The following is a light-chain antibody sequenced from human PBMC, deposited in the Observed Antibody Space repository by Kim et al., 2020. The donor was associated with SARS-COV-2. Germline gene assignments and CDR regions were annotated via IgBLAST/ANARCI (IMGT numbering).Light chain of an antibody. J-gene: IGKJ5*01. V-gene: IGKV3-20*01. CDR2: GSS. Sequence: SATLSCRTSRSLTSRHLAWYPQKAGQAPRLLIYGSSNRATGVPDRFIGSGSETDFTLTISRLEPEDFAVYFCQQYGSSPLVTFGQGTRLEIK. CDR3: QQYGSSPLVT. CDR1: RSLTSRH.